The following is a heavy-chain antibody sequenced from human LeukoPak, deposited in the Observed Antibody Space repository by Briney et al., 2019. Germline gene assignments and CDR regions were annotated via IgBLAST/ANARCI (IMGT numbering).Heavy chain of an antibody. V-gene: IGHV3-23*01. D-gene: IGHD3-16*01. CDR1: GFIFRDYA. CDR2: LRGDGET. J-gene: IGHJ4*02. Sequence: PGGSPRLSCVASGFIFRDYAMRWVRHAPAGGVEWVSSLRGDGETFYTDSVKGRFTLSRDHSRNTVYLQLSNLRVEDTAVYYCAKASWVSSADAVLWGQGTLVTVSS. CDR3: AKASWVSSADAVL.